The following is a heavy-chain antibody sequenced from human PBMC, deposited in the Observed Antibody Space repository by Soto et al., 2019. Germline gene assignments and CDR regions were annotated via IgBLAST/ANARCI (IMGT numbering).Heavy chain of an antibody. CDR3: THHGYYSYGMDV. CDR2: IFCDDDK. CDR1: GFSLRTSGVG. Sequence: QITLKESGPTLVKPTQTLTLTCTFSGFSLRTSGVGVGWIRQPPGKALEWLALIFCDDDKRYSPSLKSRLSITKGTSENQVFLTMTNMDPVDAATYYCTHHGYYSYGMDVWGQGTTVTVSS. V-gene: IGHV2-5*02. J-gene: IGHJ6*02.